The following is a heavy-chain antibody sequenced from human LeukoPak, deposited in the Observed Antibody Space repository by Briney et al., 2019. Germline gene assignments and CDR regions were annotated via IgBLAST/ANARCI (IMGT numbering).Heavy chain of an antibody. CDR3: ARDLGVGARGGSYYFDY. D-gene: IGHD1-26*01. J-gene: IGHJ4*02. Sequence: GASVKVSCKASGGTFSSYTISWVRQAPGQGLEWMGRIIPILGIANYAQKFQGRVTITTDESTSTAYMELSSLRSEDTAVYYCARDLGVGARGGSYYFDYWGQGTLVTVSS. CDR1: GGTFSSYT. CDR2: IIPILGIA. V-gene: IGHV1-69*16.